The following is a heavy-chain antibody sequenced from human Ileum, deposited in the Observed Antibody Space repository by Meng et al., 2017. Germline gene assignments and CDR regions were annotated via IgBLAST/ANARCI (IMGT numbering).Heavy chain of an antibody. CDR2: IYHTGGT. J-gene: IGHJ4*02. Sequence: QVQLQESGSGPVKPSGTLPLTCAVAGGSISISNWWTWVRQPPGKGLVWIGEIYHTGGTNYNPSLKRRVTISVDKSKNQFSLEVTSVTAADTAVYYCARVRCASVSCYGDSYFDYWGQGILVTVSS. CDR1: GGSISISNW. CDR3: ARVRCASVSCYGDSYFDY. V-gene: IGHV4-4*02. D-gene: IGHD2-15*01.